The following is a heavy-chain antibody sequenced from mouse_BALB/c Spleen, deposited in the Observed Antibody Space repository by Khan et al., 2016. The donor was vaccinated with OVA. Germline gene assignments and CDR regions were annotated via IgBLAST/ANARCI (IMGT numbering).Heavy chain of an antibody. CDR3: ARIKKIVATYFDY. V-gene: IGHV1S81*02. CDR1: GYTFTSYW. CDR2: TNPTNGRT. Sequence: QVQLQQSGAELVKPGASVKMSCKASGYTFTSYWIHWVKQRLGQGLEWFAETNPTNGRTNYNQKFKSKATLTVDKSSSTAYMLLSSPTSEDSAVYYSARIKKIVATYFDYWGQGTTLTVSS. D-gene: IGHD1-1*01. J-gene: IGHJ2*01.